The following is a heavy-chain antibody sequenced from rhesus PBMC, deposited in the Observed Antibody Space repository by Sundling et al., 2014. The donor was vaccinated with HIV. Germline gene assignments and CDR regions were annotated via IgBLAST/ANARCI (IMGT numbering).Heavy chain of an antibody. V-gene: IGHV4-93*01. D-gene: IGHD1-1-1*01. CDR3: ARLYTWNSIPYALDS. CDR1: GGSINSSNW. CDR2: VYGSGGST. J-gene: IGHJ6*01. Sequence: QVQLQESGPAVVKPSETLSLTCAFSGGSINSSNWWSWIRQSPGKGLEWVGSVYGSGGSTEYNPSLKSRVTISEDTSKNQFSLKLNSVTAADTAVYYCARLYTWNSIPYALDSWGQGVVVTVSS.